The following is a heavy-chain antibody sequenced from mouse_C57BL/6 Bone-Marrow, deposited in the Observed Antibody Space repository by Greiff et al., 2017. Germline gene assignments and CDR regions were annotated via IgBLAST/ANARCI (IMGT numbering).Heavy chain of an antibody. J-gene: IGHJ3*01. Sequence: EVMLVESGGGLVKPGGSLKLSCAASGFTFSGYGMHWVRQAPEKGLEWVAYISSGSSNTYYADTVKGRFTISRDNAKNTLFLRMTSLRSEDTAMYCCARDCPWFDYWGQGTLVTVSA. V-gene: IGHV5-17*01. CDR3: ARDCPWFDY. CDR1: GFTFSGYG. CDR2: ISSGSSNT.